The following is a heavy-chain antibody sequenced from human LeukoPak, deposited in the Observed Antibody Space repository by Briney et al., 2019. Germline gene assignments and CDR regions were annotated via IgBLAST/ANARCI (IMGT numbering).Heavy chain of an antibody. CDR3: ARSPYYDFWSGYRYYYGMDV. Sequence: SETLSLTCTVSGGSISSYYWSWIRQPPGKGLEWIGYIYYSGSTNYNPSLKSRVTISVDTSKNQFSLKLSSVTAADTAVYYCARSPYYDFWSGYRYYYGMDVWGQGTTVTGSS. D-gene: IGHD3-3*01. CDR1: GGSISSYY. CDR2: IYYSGST. V-gene: IGHV4-59*01. J-gene: IGHJ6*02.